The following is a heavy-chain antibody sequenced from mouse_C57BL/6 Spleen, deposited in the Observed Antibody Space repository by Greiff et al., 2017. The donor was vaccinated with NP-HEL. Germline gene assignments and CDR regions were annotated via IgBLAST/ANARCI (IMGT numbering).Heavy chain of an antibody. D-gene: IGHD2-1*01. Sequence: VKLLESGAELVRPGASVTLSCKASGYTFTDYEMHWVKQTPVHGLEWIGAIDPETGGTAYSQKFKGKAILTADKSSSTAYMELRSLTSEDSAVYYYLIYYGNYADWGQGTTLTVSS. V-gene: IGHV1-15*01. CDR3: LIYYGNYAD. J-gene: IGHJ2*01. CDR1: GYTFTDYE. CDR2: IDPETGGT.